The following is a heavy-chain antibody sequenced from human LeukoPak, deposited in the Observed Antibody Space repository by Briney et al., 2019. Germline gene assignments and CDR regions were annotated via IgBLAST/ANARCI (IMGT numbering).Heavy chain of an antibody. J-gene: IGHJ4*02. V-gene: IGHV1-18*01. CDR2: ISAYNGNT. Sequence: ASVKVSCKASGYTFTSYGISWVRQAPGQGLEWMGWISAYNGNTNYAQKLQGRVTMTTDTSTSTAYVELRSLRSDDTVVYYCARDPANYYGSGSYFRYWGQGTLVTVSS. D-gene: IGHD3-10*01. CDR1: GYTFTSYG. CDR3: ARDPANYYGSGSYFRY.